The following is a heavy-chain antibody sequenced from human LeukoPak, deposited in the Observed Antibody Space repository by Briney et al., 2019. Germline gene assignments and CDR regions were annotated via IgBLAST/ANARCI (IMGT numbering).Heavy chain of an antibody. CDR2: ISYDGSNK. CDR3: AKDTRVAGFDY. Sequence: GGSLRLSCAASGFTFSSYGMHWVRQAPGKGLEWVAVISYDGSNKYYADSVKGRFTISRDNSKNTLYLQMNGLRAEDTAVYYCAKDTRVAGFDYWGQGTLVTVSS. V-gene: IGHV3-30*18. D-gene: IGHD6-19*01. CDR1: GFTFSSYG. J-gene: IGHJ4*02.